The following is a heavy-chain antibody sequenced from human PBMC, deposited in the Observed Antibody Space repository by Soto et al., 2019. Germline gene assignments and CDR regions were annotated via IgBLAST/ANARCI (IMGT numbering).Heavy chain of an antibody. CDR1: GGSISSYY. D-gene: IGHD3-3*01. CDR3: ARGSDFLSGWGPDNYYYMDV. J-gene: IGHJ6*03. CDR2: IYYSGST. V-gene: IGHV4-59*08. Sequence: PSETLSLTCAVSGGSISSYYWSWIRQPPGKGLEWIGYIYYSGSTNYNPSLKSRVTISVDKSKNQFSLKLSSVTAADTAVYYCARGSDFLSGWGPDNYYYMDVWGKGTTVTVSS.